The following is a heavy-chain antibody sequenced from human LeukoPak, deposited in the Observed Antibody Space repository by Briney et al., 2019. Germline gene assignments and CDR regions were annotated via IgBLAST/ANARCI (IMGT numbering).Heavy chain of an antibody. CDR1: GGSTSSYY. Sequence: PSEALSLTCTVSGGSTSSYYWSWIRQPPGKGLEWIGYIYYSGSTNYNPSLKSRVTISVDTSKNQFSLKLSSVTAADTAVYYCAGYPAGYYYYGMDVWGQGTTVTVSS. CDR3: AGYPAGYYYYGMDV. CDR2: IYYSGST. V-gene: IGHV4-59*01. J-gene: IGHJ6*02.